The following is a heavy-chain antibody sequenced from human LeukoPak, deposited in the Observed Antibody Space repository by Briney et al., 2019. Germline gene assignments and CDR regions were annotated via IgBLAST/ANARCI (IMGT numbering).Heavy chain of an antibody. CDR2: INPSGGST. D-gene: IGHD5-12*01. Sequence: ASVKVSCKASGYTFTSYYMHWVRQAPGQGLEWMGIINPSGGSTSYAQKFQDRVTMTRDTSTSTVYMEVSSLRSEDTAVYYCARDSGYDLRVLDYYGMDVWGQGTTVTVSS. CDR1: GYTFTSYY. J-gene: IGHJ6*02. V-gene: IGHV1-46*01. CDR3: ARDSGYDLRVLDYYGMDV.